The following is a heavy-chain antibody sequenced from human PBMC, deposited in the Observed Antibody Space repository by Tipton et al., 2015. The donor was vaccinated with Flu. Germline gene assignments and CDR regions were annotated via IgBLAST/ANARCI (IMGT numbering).Heavy chain of an antibody. CDR2: ISAYNGNT. CDR3: ARDANIVVVVAATYYYYGMDV. J-gene: IGHJ6*02. Sequence: QLVQSGAEVKRPGASVKVSCKASGYTFTSYGISWVRQAPGQGLEWMGWISAYNGNTNYAQKLQGRVTMTTDTSTSTAYMELRSLRSDDTAVYYCARDANIVVVVAATYYYYGMDVWGQGTTVTVSS. V-gene: IGHV1-18*01. D-gene: IGHD2-15*01. CDR1: GYTFTSYG.